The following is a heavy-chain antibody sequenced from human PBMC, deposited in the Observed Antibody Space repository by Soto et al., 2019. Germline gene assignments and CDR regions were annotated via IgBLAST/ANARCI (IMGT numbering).Heavy chain of an antibody. CDR2: ISGSGGST. J-gene: IGHJ4*02. CDR1: GFTFSSYP. D-gene: IGHD2-21*02. V-gene: IGHV3-23*01. Sequence: EVQLLESGGGLVQPGGSLRLSCAASGFTFSSYPMSWVRQAPGKGLEGVSAISGSGGSTYYADSVKGRFTITRDNSKNTLYLQVNSRRAEDTAVYYCAKDLLVVVTAPTDHWGQGTLVTVSS. CDR3: AKDLLVVVTAPTDH.